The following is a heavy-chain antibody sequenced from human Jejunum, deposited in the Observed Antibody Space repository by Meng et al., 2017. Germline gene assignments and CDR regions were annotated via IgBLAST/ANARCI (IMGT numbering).Heavy chain of an antibody. CDR2: ISYSGST. Sequence: SETLSLTCTVSGGSISSGGYYWSWIRQHPGKGLEWIGYISYSGSTYYNPSLKSRVTISVDTSKNQFSLKLSSVTAADTAVYYCARGLSHDYVWGNYRYQYYFDYWGQGTRVTVSS. J-gene: IGHJ4*02. CDR3: ARGLSHDYVWGNYRYQYYFDY. V-gene: IGHV4-31*03. CDR1: GGSISSGGYY. D-gene: IGHD3-16*02.